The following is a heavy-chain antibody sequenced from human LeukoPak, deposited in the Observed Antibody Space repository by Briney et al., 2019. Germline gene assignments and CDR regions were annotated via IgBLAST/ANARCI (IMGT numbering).Heavy chain of an antibody. Sequence: PSETLSLTCTVSGGSISSYYWSWIRQPPGKGLEWIGYIYYSGSTNYNPSLKSRVTISVDTSKNQFSLKLRSVTAADTAVYYCAREVGAFDYWGQGTLVTVSS. D-gene: IGHD1-26*01. CDR2: IYYSGST. CDR3: AREVGAFDY. V-gene: IGHV4-59*01. CDR1: GGSISSYY. J-gene: IGHJ4*02.